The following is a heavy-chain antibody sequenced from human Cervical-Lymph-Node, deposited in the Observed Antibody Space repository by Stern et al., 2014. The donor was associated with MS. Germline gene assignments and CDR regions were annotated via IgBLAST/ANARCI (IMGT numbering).Heavy chain of an antibody. CDR1: GFAFRPAG. J-gene: IGHJ4*02. D-gene: IGHD2-15*01. V-gene: IGHV3-21*01. CDR2: IRSVSAYI. CDR3: AKGASSSWYSTYFDD. Sequence: DVQLVESGGGLVKPGGSLTLSCVASGFAFRPAGMAWVRQAPGNGLEWVSSIRSVSAYIYYADSVKGRFTISRDNSKNALYLQMSSLRAEDTAVYYCAKGASSSWYSTYFDDWGQGALVTVSS.